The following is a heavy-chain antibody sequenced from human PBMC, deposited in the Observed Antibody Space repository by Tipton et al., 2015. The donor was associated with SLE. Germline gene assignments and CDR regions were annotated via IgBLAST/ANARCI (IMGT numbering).Heavy chain of an antibody. J-gene: IGHJ4*02. CDR3: TRDVEFSTVSIFGLVP. D-gene: IGHD3/OR15-3a*01. V-gene: IGHV4-39*07. Sequence: TLSLTCTVSGGSISSSSYYWAWIRQPPEKGLEWLGNLYHTGSTHYNPSLRNRVTISIDTSKNQFFLNLTTVTDADTAIYYCTRDVEFSTVSIFGLVPWGQGLQVSVSS. CDR1: GGSISSSSYY. CDR2: LYHTGST.